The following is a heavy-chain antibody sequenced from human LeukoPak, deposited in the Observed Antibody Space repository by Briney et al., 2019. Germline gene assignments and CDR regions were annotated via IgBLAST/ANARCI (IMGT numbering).Heavy chain of an antibody. Sequence: SETLSLTCTVSGGSITNNNYYWDWVRRPPGKGLEWIGNLYYSGSAHYNPSLKSRVTISVDTSKNQFSLKLNSVTAADTAVYYCARHTRPGYSGYENAVDIWGQGTMVTVSS. V-gene: IGHV4-39*01. J-gene: IGHJ3*02. D-gene: IGHD5-12*01. CDR3: ARHTRPGYSGYENAVDI. CDR1: GGSITNNNYY. CDR2: LYYSGSA.